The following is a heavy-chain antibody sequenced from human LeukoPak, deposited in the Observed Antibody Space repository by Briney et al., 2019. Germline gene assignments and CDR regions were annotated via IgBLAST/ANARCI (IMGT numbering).Heavy chain of an antibody. V-gene: IGHV3-9*01. CDR1: GFTFDDYA. J-gene: IGHJ6*02. CDR2: ISWRGHST. Sequence: GRSLRLSCAASGFTFDDYAMNWVRQVPGKGLEWVSGISWRGHSTYYADSVRGRFTISRDNAKNSLYLQMSSLRAEDTAWYYCTKDISGGPVGMDVWGQGTTVTVSS. D-gene: IGHD3-16*01. CDR3: TKDISGGPVGMDV.